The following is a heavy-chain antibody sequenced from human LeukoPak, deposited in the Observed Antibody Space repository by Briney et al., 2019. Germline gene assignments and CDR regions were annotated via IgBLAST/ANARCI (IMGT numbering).Heavy chain of an antibody. CDR2: IKQDGSEK. CDR3: ATVYCTTTNCFRRFDY. CDR1: GFTFSSYW. J-gene: IGHJ4*02. Sequence: GGSLRLSCAASGFTFSSYWMSGVRQAPGKGLEWVANIKQDGSEKYYVDSVEGRFTISRNNAKNSLYLQMDSLRAEDTAVYYCATVYCTTTNCFRRFDYWGQGTLVTVSS. V-gene: IGHV3-7*01. D-gene: IGHD2-2*01.